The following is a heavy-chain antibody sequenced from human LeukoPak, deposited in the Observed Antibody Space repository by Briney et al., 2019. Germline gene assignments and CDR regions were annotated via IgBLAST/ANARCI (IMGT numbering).Heavy chain of an antibody. J-gene: IGHJ4*02. CDR3: ARQPGYGSGSYYNNFDY. V-gene: IGHV5-51*01. Sequence: GESLKISCKGSGYSFTSYWIGWVRQMPGKGLEWIGIIYPGDSDTRYSPSFQGQVTISADKSISTAYLQWSSLKASDTAMYYCARQPGYGSGSYYNNFDYWGQGTLVTVSS. D-gene: IGHD3-10*01. CDR2: IYPGDSDT. CDR1: GYSFTSYW.